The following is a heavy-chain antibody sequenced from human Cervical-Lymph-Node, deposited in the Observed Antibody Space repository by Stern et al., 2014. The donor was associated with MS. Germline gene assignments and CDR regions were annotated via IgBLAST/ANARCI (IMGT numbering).Heavy chain of an antibody. Sequence: QVQLMQSGDEVKKPGASVKVSCQASGYTFTGYYYLHWVRQAPGQGLEWVGRINRNSGGAHYAQKLQGRVTMTRDTSISTFYMELSSLRSDDTAVYYCATIDYGDYKDYWGQGTLVTVSS. CDR3: ATIDYGDYKDY. D-gene: IGHD4-17*01. V-gene: IGHV1-2*06. J-gene: IGHJ4*02. CDR1: GYTFTGYYY. CDR2: INRNSGGA.